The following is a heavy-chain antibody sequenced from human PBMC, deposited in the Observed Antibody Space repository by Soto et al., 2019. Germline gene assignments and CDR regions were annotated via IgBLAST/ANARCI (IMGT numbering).Heavy chain of an antibody. D-gene: IGHD3-10*02. Sequence: KPSETLSLTCTVSGGSISSGGYYWSWIRQHPGKGLEWIGYIYYSGSTYYNPSLKSRVTISLDTSKNQFSLKLNSVTAADTAVYFCARAVYGGGFDCWGQGTLVTVSS. J-gene: IGHJ4*02. CDR1: GGSISSGGYY. CDR2: IYYSGST. CDR3: ARAVYGGGFDC. V-gene: IGHV4-61*08.